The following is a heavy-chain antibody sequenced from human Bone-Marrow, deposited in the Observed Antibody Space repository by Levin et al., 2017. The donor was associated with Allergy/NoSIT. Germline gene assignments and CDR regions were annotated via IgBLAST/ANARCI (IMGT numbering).Heavy chain of an antibody. CDR1: GFPFGYYG. D-gene: IGHD6-19*01. CDR3: ARFGSTGWYPNWFDP. Sequence: GESLKISCAASGFPFGYYGMHWVRQSPGQGLEWVAVISYDASHKYYSESVRGRFTISRDNSNNTLHLQMDSLRKDDSAVYYCARFGSTGWYPNWFDPWGQGILVIVSS. CDR2: ISYDASHK. J-gene: IGHJ5*02. V-gene: IGHV3-30*03.